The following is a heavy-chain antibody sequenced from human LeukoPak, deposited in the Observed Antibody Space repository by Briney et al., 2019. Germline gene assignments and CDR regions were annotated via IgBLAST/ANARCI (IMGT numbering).Heavy chain of an antibody. CDR3: ARDSVAGSSFDI. Sequence: PGGSLRLSCAASGFTFGSYAMHWVRQAPGKGLEWVAVISYDGSNKYYADSVKGRFTISRDNSKNTLYLQMNSLRAEDTAVYYCARDSVAGSSFDIWGQGTMVAVSS. V-gene: IGHV3-30*14. J-gene: IGHJ3*02. CDR1: GFTFGSYA. CDR2: ISYDGSNK. D-gene: IGHD6-19*01.